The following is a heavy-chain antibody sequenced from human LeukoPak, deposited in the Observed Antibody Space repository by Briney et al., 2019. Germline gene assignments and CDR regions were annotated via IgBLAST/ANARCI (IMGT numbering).Heavy chain of an antibody. J-gene: IGHJ6*02. CDR2: IYYSVGT. CDR3: ASLWLLNYSNYYGMDV. D-gene: IGHD5-18*01. Sequence: LGTLSLTRTVSLGSLSSYYWSSISQPPGEGLERVWYIYYSVGTDYNTSLQSRATTSSETSKKQLSLMLSSVTAAHTALYYCASLWLLNYSNYYGMDVGGQGTTVTVSS. V-gene: IGHV4-59*12. CDR1: LGSLSSYY.